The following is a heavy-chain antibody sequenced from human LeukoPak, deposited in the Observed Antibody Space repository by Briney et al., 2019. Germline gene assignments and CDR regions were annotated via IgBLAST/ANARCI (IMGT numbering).Heavy chain of an antibody. V-gene: IGHV3-48*01. CDR2: ISSRSATI. CDR1: GFTFSTYS. D-gene: IGHD6-19*01. J-gene: IGHJ4*02. Sequence: SGGSLRLSCAASGFTFSTYSMNWVRQAPGQGLEWVSYISSRSATIYYADSVKGRFTISRDNAKNSLYLQMNCLRAEDTAVYYCARDGAYSVAGPDYWGQGALVTVSS. CDR3: ARDGAYSVAGPDY.